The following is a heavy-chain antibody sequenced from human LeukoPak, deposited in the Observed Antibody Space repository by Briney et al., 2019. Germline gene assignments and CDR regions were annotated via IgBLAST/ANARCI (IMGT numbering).Heavy chain of an antibody. J-gene: IGHJ4*02. CDR1: GFTFSTYI. Sequence: GGSLRLSCAASGFTFSTYIMNWVRQAPGKGLEWVSSISSSSDYIYYVDSVKGRFTISRDNAKNSLYLQMNSLRAEDSAVYYCARGNIKFDYWGQGTLATVSS. V-gene: IGHV3-21*01. CDR2: ISSSSDYI. CDR3: ARGNIKFDY.